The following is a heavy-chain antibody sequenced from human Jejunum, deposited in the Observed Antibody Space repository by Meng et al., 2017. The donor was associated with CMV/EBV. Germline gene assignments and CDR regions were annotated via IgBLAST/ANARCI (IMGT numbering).Heavy chain of an antibody. CDR2: INTDNGIT. J-gene: IGHJ4*02. CDR1: GYTFTSYV. V-gene: IGHV1-3*04. CDR3: APATYYFDY. D-gene: IGHD5-24*01. Sequence: QVQLVQSGAEVKRPGAPAQISCKASGYTFTSYVMHWVRQAPGQKLEWMGRINTDNGITENSQKFQARVTITRDTSASTAFLELTSLRSEDTAVYFCAPATYYFDYWGQGTLVTVSS.